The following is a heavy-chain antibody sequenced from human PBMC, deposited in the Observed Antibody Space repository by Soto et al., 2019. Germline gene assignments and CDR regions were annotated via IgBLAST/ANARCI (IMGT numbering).Heavy chain of an antibody. CDR3: ARHQAKYSTLYYYYGMEV. Sequence: PSETLSLTCTVSGGSISSSSYYWGWIRQPPGKGLEWIGSIYYRGSTYYNPSLKSRVTISVDTSKNQFSLKLSSVTAADTAVYYCARHQAKYSTLYYYYGMEVWGQGTTVTVSS. CDR2: IYYRGST. J-gene: IGHJ6*02. CDR1: GGSISSSSYY. D-gene: IGHD5-18*01. V-gene: IGHV4-39*01.